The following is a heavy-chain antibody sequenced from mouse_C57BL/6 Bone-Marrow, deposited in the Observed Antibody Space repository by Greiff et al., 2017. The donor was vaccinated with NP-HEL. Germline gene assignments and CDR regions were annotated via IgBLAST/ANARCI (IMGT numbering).Heavy chain of an antibody. CDR2: IDPSDSYT. J-gene: IGHJ2*01. V-gene: IGHV1-69*01. D-gene: IGHD1-1*01. Sequence: QVQLQQPGAELVMPGASVKLSCKASGYTFTSYWMHWVKQRPGQGLEWIGEIDPSDSYTNHNQKFKGKSTLTVDKSSSTAYMQLSSLTSEDSAVYYCARNYGSYLDYWGQGTTLTVSS. CDR1: GYTFTSYW. CDR3: ARNYGSYLDY.